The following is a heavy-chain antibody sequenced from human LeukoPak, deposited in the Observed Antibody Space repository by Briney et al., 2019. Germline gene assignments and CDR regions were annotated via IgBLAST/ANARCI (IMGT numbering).Heavy chain of an antibody. D-gene: IGHD3-22*01. J-gene: IGHJ4*02. CDR3: ARDNGLNYYYDTSASLYFDF. Sequence: PGGSLRLSCAASGFTFNSYEVNWGRQAPGKGLGWVSYISSSGSTIYYADSVKGRFTISRDNAKNSLYLQMNSLRAEDTAVYYCARDNGLNYYYDTSASLYFDFWGQGTLVTVSS. CDR1: GFTFNSYE. CDR2: ISSSGSTI. V-gene: IGHV3-48*03.